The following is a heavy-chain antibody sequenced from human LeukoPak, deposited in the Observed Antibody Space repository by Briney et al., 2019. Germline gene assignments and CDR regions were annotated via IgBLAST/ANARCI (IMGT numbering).Heavy chain of an antibody. CDR3: ARGEQTMVRGYWAAYYYGMDV. Sequence: PGGSLRLSCAASGFTFSSYAMSWVRQAPGKGLEWVSYISSSGSTIYYADSVKGRFTISRDNAKNSLYLQMNSLRAEDTAVYYCARGEQTMVRGYWAAYYYGMDVWGQGTTVTVSS. CDR2: ISSSGSTI. V-gene: IGHV3-48*03. J-gene: IGHJ6*02. CDR1: GFTFSSYA. D-gene: IGHD3-10*01.